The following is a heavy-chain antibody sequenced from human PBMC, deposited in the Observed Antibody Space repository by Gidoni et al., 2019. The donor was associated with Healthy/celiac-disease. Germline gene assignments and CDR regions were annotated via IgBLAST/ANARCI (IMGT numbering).Heavy chain of an antibody. CDR2: IRSKANSYAT. D-gene: IGHD1-26*01. CDR3: TRLRGSGSYRDY. V-gene: IGHV3-73*02. J-gene: IGHJ4*02. Sequence: VQLVGSGGGLVETGGALNPSIAASGFTFSCSAMHWVGHASWKGLEWVGRIRSKANSYATAYAASVKGRFTISRDDSKNTAYLQMNSLKTEDTAVYYCTRLRGSGSYRDYWGQGTLVTVSS. CDR1: GFTFSCSA.